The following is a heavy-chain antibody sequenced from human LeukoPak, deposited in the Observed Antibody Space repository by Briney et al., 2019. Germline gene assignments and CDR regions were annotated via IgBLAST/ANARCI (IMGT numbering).Heavy chain of an antibody. CDR1: GGTFGSYT. D-gene: IGHD3-16*01. Sequence: SVKVSCKASGGTFGSYTLSWVRQAPGQGLEWMGGISPMYGTSNYAQNFQGRASISADESTNTGYMELNNLTSEDTAVYYCARNDYTSSESYYYYYNLDVWGQGTTVTVSS. J-gene: IGHJ6*02. V-gene: IGHV1-69*13. CDR3: ARNDYTSSESYYYYYNLDV. CDR2: ISPMYGTS.